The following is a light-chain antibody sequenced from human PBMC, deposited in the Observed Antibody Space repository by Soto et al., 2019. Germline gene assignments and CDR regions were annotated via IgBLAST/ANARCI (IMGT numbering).Light chain of an antibody. Sequence: QSVLTQPPSVSEAPGQRVTISCTGSSSNIGAVYEAHWYQQVPGTAPKLLIYENNNRPSGVPDRFSGSKSGTSASLAITGLQAEDEAEYYCQSYDSSLSGYVFGTGTQLTVL. CDR3: QSYDSSLSGYV. J-gene: IGLJ1*01. CDR1: SSNIGAVYE. V-gene: IGLV1-40*01. CDR2: ENN.